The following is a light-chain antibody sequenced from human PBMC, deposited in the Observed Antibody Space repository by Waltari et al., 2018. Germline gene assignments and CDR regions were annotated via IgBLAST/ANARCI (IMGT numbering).Light chain of an antibody. CDR2: RAS. J-gene: IGKJ3*01. V-gene: IGKV1-16*01. CDR3: QQGYSYPFT. Sequence: DIQMTQSPSSLSASVGDTVTITCQARQGIGHNLNWYQQKPGKAPKLLIYRASSLQSGIPSRFSGSGSGTDFTLTISSLQPEDFATYYCQQGYSYPFTFGPGTKLDIK. CDR1: QGIGHN.